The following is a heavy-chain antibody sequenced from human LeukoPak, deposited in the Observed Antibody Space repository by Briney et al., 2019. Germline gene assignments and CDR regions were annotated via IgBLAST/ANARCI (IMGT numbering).Heavy chain of an antibody. CDR1: GYTLTELS. J-gene: IGHJ4*02. CDR3: ATLRPDYYDSSGYPTYYFDY. D-gene: IGHD3-22*01. V-gene: IGHV1-24*01. CDR2: FDPEDGET. Sequence: ASVKVSCKVSGYTLTELSMHWVRQAPGKGLEWMGGFDPEDGETIYAQKFQGRVTMTEDTSTDTAYMELSSLRSEDTAVYYCATLRPDYYDSSGYPTYYFDYWGQGTLVTVPS.